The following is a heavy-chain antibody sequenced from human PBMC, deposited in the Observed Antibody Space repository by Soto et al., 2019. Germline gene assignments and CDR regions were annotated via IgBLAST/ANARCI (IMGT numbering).Heavy chain of an antibody. D-gene: IGHD3-16*01. Sequence: QVQLVQSGAEVKKPGSSVKVSCKASGGTFSSYAISWVRQAPGQGLEWMGGIIPIFGTANYAQKFQGRVTITADESTSTAYMELGSLRSEDTAVYYCAREVWGSSQGGYYFDYWGQGTLVTVSS. CDR1: GGTFSSYA. CDR2: IIPIFGTA. V-gene: IGHV1-69*01. CDR3: AREVWGSSQGGYYFDY. J-gene: IGHJ4*02.